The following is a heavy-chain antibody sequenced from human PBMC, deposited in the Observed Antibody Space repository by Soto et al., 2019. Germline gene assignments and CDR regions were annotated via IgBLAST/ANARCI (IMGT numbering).Heavy chain of an antibody. V-gene: IGHV1-69*08. Sequence: QDQLVQSGAEVKKPGSSVKVSCKAFGGPFSSHTFSWVRQAPGQGLEWMGRIIPALGTTTYAQKFQGRVTITADESVTTVYMELNSLRTEDTAVYYCARPDFGDYRYFDLWGRGTVVTVSS. CDR2: IIPALGTT. CDR3: ARPDFGDYRYFDL. D-gene: IGHD4-17*01. J-gene: IGHJ2*01. CDR1: GGPFSSHT.